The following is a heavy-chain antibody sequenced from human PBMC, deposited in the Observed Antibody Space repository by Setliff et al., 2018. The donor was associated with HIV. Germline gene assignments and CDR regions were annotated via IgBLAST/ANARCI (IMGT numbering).Heavy chain of an antibody. CDR3: ARGGGSNGYFFDH. CDR1: GDTFSNNA. Sequence: GASVKVSCKASGDTFSNNAINWVRQAPGHGLEWMGKIVPLLDRTHYVQKFQGRVTFTADESTSMVYMELRSLRYEDAAVYYCARGGGSNGYFFDHWGQGTLVTVSS. V-gene: IGHV1-69*11. D-gene: IGHD2-8*01. J-gene: IGHJ4*02. CDR2: IVPLLDRT.